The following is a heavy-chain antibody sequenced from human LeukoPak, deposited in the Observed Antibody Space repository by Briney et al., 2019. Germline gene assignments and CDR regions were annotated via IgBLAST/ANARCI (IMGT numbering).Heavy chain of an antibody. CDR1: GFTFSIYA. V-gene: IGHV3-64*01. Sequence: PGGSLRLPCAASGFTFSIYAMLWVRQAPGKGLEYVSGISHDGGRTYFAKSVKDRFTISRDNSKNTLYLQMGNLRIEDMAVYYCARHLSGWAYDYWGQGTLVTVSS. D-gene: IGHD6-19*01. CDR3: ARHLSGWAYDY. J-gene: IGHJ4*02. CDR2: ISHDGGRT.